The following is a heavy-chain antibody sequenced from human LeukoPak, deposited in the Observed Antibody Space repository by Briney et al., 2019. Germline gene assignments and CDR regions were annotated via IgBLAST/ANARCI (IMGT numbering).Heavy chain of an antibody. Sequence: PSQTLSLTCTVSGGSISSGGYYWSWIRQPPGKGLEWIGEINHSGSTNYNPSLKSRVTISVDTSKNQFSLKLSSVTAADTAVYYCARGYPRGYSYSYYYYGMDVWGQGTTVTVSS. CDR3: ARGYPRGYSYSYYYYGMDV. CDR1: GGSISSGGYY. J-gene: IGHJ6*02. CDR2: INHSGST. V-gene: IGHV4-30-2*01. D-gene: IGHD5-18*01.